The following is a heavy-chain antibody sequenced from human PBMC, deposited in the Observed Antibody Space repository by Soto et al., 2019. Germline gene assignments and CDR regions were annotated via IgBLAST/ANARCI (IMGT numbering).Heavy chain of an antibody. V-gene: IGHV3-15*07. Sequence: GGSTGLSCAACGFTVRNAGMNLVRQTPGRGLEWVGRIKSKTDGGTTDYAAPVKGRFTISRDDSKNTLYLQMNSLKTEDTAVYYCTTVHYYDSSGYPDGYGMDVWGQGTTVTVSS. D-gene: IGHD3-22*01. CDR1: GFTVRNAG. J-gene: IGHJ6*02. CDR2: IKSKTDGGTT. CDR3: TTVHYYDSSGYPDGYGMDV.